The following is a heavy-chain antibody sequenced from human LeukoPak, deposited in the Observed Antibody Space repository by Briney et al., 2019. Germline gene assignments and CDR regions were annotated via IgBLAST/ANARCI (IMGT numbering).Heavy chain of an antibody. CDR1: GFTFSSYA. Sequence: GSLRLSAASSGFTFSSYAMSWVGQAPAKGLEWVSAIIGSGGSTYYADSVKGRFTISRDNSKNTMYLQMNSLRAEDTAVYYCAKDHTGEYYHILTETGPFDYWGQGTLVTVSS. J-gene: IGHJ4*02. D-gene: IGHD3-9*01. CDR3: AKDHTGEYYHILTETGPFDY. V-gene: IGHV3-23*01. CDR2: IIGSGGST.